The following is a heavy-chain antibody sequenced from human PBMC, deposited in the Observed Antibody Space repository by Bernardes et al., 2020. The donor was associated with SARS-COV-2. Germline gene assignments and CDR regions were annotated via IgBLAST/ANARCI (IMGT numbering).Heavy chain of an antibody. V-gene: IGHV4-34*01. CDR1: GGSFSGYY. D-gene: IGHD1-26*01. CDR3: ARDGGSYGVAY. Sequence: LSLTCAVYGGSFSGYYWSWIRQPPGKGLEWIGEINHSGSTNYNPSLKSRVTISVDTSKNQFSLKLSSVTAADTAVYYCARDGGSYGVAYWGQGTLVTVSS. J-gene: IGHJ4*02. CDR2: INHSGST.